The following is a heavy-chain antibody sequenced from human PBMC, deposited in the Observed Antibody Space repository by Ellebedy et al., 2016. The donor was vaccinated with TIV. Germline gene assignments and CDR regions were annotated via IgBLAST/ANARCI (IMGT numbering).Heavy chain of an antibody. D-gene: IGHD2-2*01. CDR3: ARAARSSTSCYDY. V-gene: IGHV1-2*02. J-gene: IGHJ4*02. CDR1: GYTFTGYY. CDR2: INPNSGGT. Sequence: ASVKVSCXASGYTFTGYYMHWVRQAPGQGLEWMGWINPNSGGTNYAQKFQGRVTMTRDTSISTAYMELSRLRSDDTAVYYCARAARSSTSCYDYWGQGTLVTVSS.